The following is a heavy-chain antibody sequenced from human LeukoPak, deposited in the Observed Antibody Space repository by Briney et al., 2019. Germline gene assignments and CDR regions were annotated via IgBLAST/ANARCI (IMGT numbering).Heavy chain of an antibody. J-gene: IGHJ4*02. CDR3: SREMSTIAFDY. CDR1: GYTFTTYY. CDR2: INPGSGST. Sequence: GASVKVSCKASGYTFTTYYMHWVRQAPGQGLEWMGVINPGSGSTNYARKFQVRVTMTRDTSTSTVYMELSSLRSEDTAVYYCSREMSTIAFDYWGQGTLVTVSS. D-gene: IGHD5-24*01. V-gene: IGHV1-46*01.